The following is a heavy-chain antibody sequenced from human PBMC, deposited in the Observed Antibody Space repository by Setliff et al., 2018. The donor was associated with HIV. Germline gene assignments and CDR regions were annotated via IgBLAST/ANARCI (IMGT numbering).Heavy chain of an antibody. CDR3: ARDPAFGAFDI. Sequence: GGSLRLSCAASGFIFSSYGMHWVRQAPGKGLEWVAFIRYDGSNKYYADSVKGRFSISRDNAKNSLYLQMSSLRTEDTAVYFCARDPAFGAFDIWGQGTMVTVSS. D-gene: IGHD3-10*01. V-gene: IGHV3-30*02. CDR2: IRYDGSNK. CDR1: GFIFSSYG. J-gene: IGHJ3*02.